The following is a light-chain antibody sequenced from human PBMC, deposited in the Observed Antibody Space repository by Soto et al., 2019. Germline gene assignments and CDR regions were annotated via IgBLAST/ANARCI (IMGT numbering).Light chain of an antibody. CDR3: SSYTSSSTLEV. J-gene: IGLJ1*01. CDR1: SSDVGGYNY. CDR2: EVS. Sequence: QSVLTQPPSASGSPGQSVTISCTGTSSDVGGYNYVSWYQQHPGKAPKLMIYEVSNRPSGVSNRFSGSKSGNTASLTISGLQAEDEADYYCSSYTSSSTLEVFGTGTKGTV. V-gene: IGLV2-14*01.